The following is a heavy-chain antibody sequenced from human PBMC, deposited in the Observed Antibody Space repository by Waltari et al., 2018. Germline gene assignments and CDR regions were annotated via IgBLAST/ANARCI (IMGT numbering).Heavy chain of an antibody. CDR3: ARALYCSSTSCYYGMDV. CDR2: IYYSGST. J-gene: IGHJ6*02. V-gene: IGHV4-59*11. D-gene: IGHD2-2*01. CDR1: GGSISSHY. Sequence: QVQLQESGPGLVKPSETLSLTCTVSGGSISSHYWSWIRQPPGKGLEWIGYIYYSGSTNYNPALKIRVTISVDTSKNQFSLNLSSVTAADTAVYYCARALYCSSTSCYYGMDVWGQGTTVTVSS.